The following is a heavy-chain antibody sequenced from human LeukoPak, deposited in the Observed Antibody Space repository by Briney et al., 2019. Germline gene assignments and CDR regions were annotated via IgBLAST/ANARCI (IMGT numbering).Heavy chain of an antibody. Sequence: PGGSLRLSCAASGFTFSSYWMHWVRQAPGKGLVWVSRINTDGSSTSYADSVKGRFTISRDNAKNTLYLQMNSLRAEDTAVYYCAREYSSSWDYFDYWGQGTLVTVSS. CDR3: AREYSSSWDYFDY. D-gene: IGHD6-13*01. CDR1: GFTFSSYW. V-gene: IGHV3-74*01. CDR2: INTDGSST. J-gene: IGHJ4*02.